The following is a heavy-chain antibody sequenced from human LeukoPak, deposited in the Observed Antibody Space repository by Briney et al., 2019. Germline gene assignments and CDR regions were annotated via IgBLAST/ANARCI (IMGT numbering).Heavy chain of an antibody. Sequence: GSLRLSCAASGFTFSDYYMSWIRQAPGKGLEWVSYISSSGSTIYYADSVKGRFTISRDNAKNSLYLQMNSLRAEDTAVYYCARFYYDSSGPLESHYYGMDVWGQGTTVTVSS. CDR3: ARFYYDSSGPLESHYYGMDV. D-gene: IGHD3-22*01. J-gene: IGHJ6*02. V-gene: IGHV3-11*01. CDR2: ISSSGSTI. CDR1: GFTFSDYY.